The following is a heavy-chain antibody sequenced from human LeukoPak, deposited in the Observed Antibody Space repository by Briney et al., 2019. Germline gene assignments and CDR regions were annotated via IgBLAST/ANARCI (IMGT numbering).Heavy chain of an antibody. J-gene: IGHJ4*02. CDR1: GGSISSYY. D-gene: IGHD4-17*01. V-gene: IGHV4-59*12. Sequence: PSETLSLTCTVSGGSISSYYWSWIRQPPGKGLEWIGYIYYSGSTNYNPSLKSRVTISVDTSKNQFSLKLSSVTAADTAVYYCARESGDDYGDLWFDYWGQGTLVTVSS. CDR3: ARESGDDYGDLWFDY. CDR2: IYYSGST.